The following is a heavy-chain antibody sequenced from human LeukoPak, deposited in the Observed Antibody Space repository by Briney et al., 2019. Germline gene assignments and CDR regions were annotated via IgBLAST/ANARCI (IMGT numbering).Heavy chain of an antibody. V-gene: IGHV3-64D*06. CDR3: VKGTGTKYYYYGMDV. CDR1: GFAFSNYA. J-gene: IGHJ6*02. D-gene: IGHD3/OR15-3a*01. Sequence: GGSLRVSCSASGFAFSNYATHRVRQAPGKGLEYVACINSNGGSTYYADSVKGRFTMSGDNSKNTLYLQMSSLRADDTAVYYCVKGTGTKYYYYGMDVWGQGTTVTVSS. CDR2: INSNGGST.